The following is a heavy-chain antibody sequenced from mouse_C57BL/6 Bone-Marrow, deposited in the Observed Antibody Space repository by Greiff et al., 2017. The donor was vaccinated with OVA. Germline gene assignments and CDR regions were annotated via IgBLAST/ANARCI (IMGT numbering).Heavy chain of an antibody. CDR3: ARMAYGPYAMDY. J-gene: IGHJ4*01. V-gene: IGHV1-66*01. CDR1: GYSFTSYY. CDR2: IYPGSGNT. D-gene: IGHD1-1*01. Sequence: VQLQQSGPELVKPGASVKISCKASGYSFTSYYIHWVKQRPGQGLEWIGWIYPGSGNTKYNEKFKGKATLTADTSSSTAYMQLSSLTSEDSAVYYCARMAYGPYAMDYWGQGTSVTVSS.